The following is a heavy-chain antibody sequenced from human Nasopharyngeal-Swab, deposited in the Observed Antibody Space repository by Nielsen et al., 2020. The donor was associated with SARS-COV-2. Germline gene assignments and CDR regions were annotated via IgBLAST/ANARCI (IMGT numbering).Heavy chain of an antibody. D-gene: IGHD5-12*01. CDR3: ARDEHAGYDRDHYYYYGMDV. Sequence: SETLSLTCTVSGASVSGDRYSWNWIRQPPGQGLERIACLSDSGNTNYNPSLKSRVSISVDTSANQFSLKLSSLTAADTAVYYCARDEHAGYDRDHYYYYGMDVWGQGTPVTVSS. CDR2: LSDSGNT. CDR1: GASVSGDRYS. J-gene: IGHJ6*02. V-gene: IGHV4-61*01.